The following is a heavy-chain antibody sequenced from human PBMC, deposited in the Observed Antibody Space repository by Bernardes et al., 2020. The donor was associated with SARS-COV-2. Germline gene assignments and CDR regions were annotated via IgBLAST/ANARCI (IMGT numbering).Heavy chain of an antibody. J-gene: IGHJ4*02. D-gene: IGHD3-16*02. CDR1: GGSISSGDYY. CDR3: ARAHYDYVWGSYRSVAYFDY. V-gene: IGHV4-30-4*01. CDR2: IYYSGST. Sequence: SETLSLTCTVSGGSISSGDYYWSWIRQPPGMGLEWIGYIYYSGSTYYNPSLKSRVTISVDTSKNQFSLKLSSVTAADTAVYYCARAHYDYVWGSYRSVAYFDYWGQGTLVTVSS.